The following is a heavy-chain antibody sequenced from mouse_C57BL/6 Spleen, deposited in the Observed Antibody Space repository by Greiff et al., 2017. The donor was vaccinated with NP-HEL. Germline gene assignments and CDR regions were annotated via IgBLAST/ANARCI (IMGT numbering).Heavy chain of an antibody. V-gene: IGHV1-76*01. D-gene: IGHD2-4*01. CDR2: IYPGSGNT. J-gene: IGHJ4*01. CDR3: ASSYDYDYAMDY. CDR1: GYTFTDYY. Sequence: VQLQESGAELVRPGASVKLSCKASGYTFTDYYINWVKQRPGQGLEWIARIYPGSGNTYYNEKFKGKATLTAEKSSSTAYMQLSSLTSEDSAVYFCASSYDYDYAMDYWGQGTSVTVSS.